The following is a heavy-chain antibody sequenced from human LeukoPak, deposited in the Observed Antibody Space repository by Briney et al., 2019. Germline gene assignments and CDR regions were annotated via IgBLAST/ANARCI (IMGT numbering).Heavy chain of an antibody. D-gene: IGHD3-3*01. CDR2: IYYSGST. CDR3: AKTRSDFWSGYYTSEWVY. Sequence: SETLSLTCTVSGGSISSYYWSWIRQPPGKGLEWIGYIYYSGSTNYNPSLKSRVTISVDTSKNQFSLKLSSVTAADTAVYYCAKTRSDFWSGYYTSEWVYWDQGTLVTVSS. J-gene: IGHJ4*02. V-gene: IGHV4-59*01. CDR1: GGSISSYY.